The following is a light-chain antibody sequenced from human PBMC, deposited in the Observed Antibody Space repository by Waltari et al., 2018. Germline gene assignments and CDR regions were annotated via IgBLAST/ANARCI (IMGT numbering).Light chain of an antibody. CDR1: QSISNW. CDR3: QQYNSYSLLT. Sequence: DIQMTQSPSTLSASVGDRFTITCRAIQSISNWLAWYQQKPGKAPKILIYKASTLESGVPSRFSGSGSGTEFTLTISSLQPDDFATYYCQQYNSYSLLTFGGGTKVEIK. J-gene: IGKJ4*01. CDR2: KAS. V-gene: IGKV1-5*03.